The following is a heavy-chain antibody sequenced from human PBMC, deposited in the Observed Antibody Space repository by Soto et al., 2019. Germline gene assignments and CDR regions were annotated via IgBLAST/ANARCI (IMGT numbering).Heavy chain of an antibody. CDR3: ARDLVMDV. J-gene: IGHJ6*02. D-gene: IGHD2-8*02. CDR1: GYNFTSYA. CDR2: INAGNGNT. V-gene: IGHV1-3*01. Sequence: QVQLVQSGAEVKKPGASVKVSCKASGYNFTSYAMHWVRQAPGQRLEWMGWINAGNGNTKYSQKFQGRVTITSDTSASTAYMELSSLRSEDTAVYYCARDLVMDVWGQGTTVTVSS.